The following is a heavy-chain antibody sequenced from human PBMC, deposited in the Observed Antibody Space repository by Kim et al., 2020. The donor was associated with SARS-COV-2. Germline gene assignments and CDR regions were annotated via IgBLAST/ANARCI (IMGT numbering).Heavy chain of an antibody. J-gene: IGHJ5*02. V-gene: IGHV3-48*02. D-gene: IGHD4-17*01. CDR3: ARDGGDLYGDWFDP. Sequence: ADSVKGRFTISSDNAKNSLYLQMNSLRDEDTAVYYCARDGGDLYGDWFDPWGQGTLVTVSS.